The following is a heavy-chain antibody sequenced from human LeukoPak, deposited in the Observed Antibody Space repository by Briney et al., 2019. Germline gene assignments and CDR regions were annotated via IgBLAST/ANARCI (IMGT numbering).Heavy chain of an antibody. D-gene: IGHD3-22*01. V-gene: IGHV3-66*01. Sequence: GGSLRLSCAASGFTVSSNYMSWVRQAPGKGLEWVSVIYSGGSTYYADSVKGRFTISRDNSKNTLYLQMNSLRAEDTAVYYCARGGPYYDSSGHPGMDVWGQGTTVTVSS. CDR2: IYSGGST. J-gene: IGHJ6*02. CDR3: ARGGPYYDSSGHPGMDV. CDR1: GFTVSSNY.